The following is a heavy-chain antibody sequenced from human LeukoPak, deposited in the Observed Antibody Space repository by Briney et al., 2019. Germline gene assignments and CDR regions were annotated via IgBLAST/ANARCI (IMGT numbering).Heavy chain of an antibody. V-gene: IGHV3-21*01. J-gene: IGHJ6*02. Sequence: GGSLRLSCAASGFTFSSYSMNWVRQAPGKGLEWVSSISSSSSYIYYADSVKGRFTISRDNAKNSLYLQMNSLRAEDTAVHYCARGTHGSGPMDVWGQGTTVTVSS. CDR1: GFTFSSYS. D-gene: IGHD3-10*01. CDR3: ARGTHGSGPMDV. CDR2: ISSSSSYI.